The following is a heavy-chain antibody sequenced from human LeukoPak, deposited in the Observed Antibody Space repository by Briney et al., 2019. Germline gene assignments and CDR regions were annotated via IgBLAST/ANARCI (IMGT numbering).Heavy chain of an antibody. J-gene: IGHJ2*01. Sequence: SQTLSLTCAVSGGSISSGGYSWSWIRQPPGKGLEWIGYIYHSGSTYYNPSLKSRVTISVDRSKNQFSLKLSSVTAADTAVYYCARASTSDYGDYAPIYWYFDLWGRGTLVTVSS. CDR3: ARASTSDYGDYAPIYWYFDL. V-gene: IGHV4-30-2*01. D-gene: IGHD4-17*01. CDR2: IYHSGST. CDR1: GGSISSGGYS.